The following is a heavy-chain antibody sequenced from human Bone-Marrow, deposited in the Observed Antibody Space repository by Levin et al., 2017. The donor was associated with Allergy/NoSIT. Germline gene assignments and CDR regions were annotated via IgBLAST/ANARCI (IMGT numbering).Heavy chain of an antibody. V-gene: IGHV3-30*18. D-gene: IGHD3-10*01. Sequence: GGSLRLSCAASGFTFSSYGMHWVRQAPGKGLEWVAVISYDGSNKYYADSVKGRFTISRDNSKNTLYLQMNSLRAEDTAVYYCAKGRYYYGSGSYYKAYYFDYWGQGTLVTVSS. CDR3: AKGRYYYGSGSYYKAYYFDY. J-gene: IGHJ4*02. CDR1: GFTFSSYG. CDR2: ISYDGSNK.